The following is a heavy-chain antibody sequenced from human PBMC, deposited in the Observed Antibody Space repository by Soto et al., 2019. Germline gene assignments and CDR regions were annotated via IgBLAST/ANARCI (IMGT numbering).Heavy chain of an antibody. CDR1: GYIFTGYY. D-gene: IGHD2-2*01. CDR3: ARPYCHSNSCHNLFDS. J-gene: IGHJ5*01. CDR2: INPNSGDT. V-gene: IGHV1-2*02. Sequence: ASVKVSCKASGYIFTGYYINWVRQAPGQGLEWMGWINPNSGDTNYAQKFQGRVTMTTDTSISTAYMELSRLRSDDTAVYYCARPYCHSNSCHNLFDSWGQGTLVTVSS.